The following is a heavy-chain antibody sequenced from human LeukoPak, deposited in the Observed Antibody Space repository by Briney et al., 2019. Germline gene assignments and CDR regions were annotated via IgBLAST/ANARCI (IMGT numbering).Heavy chain of an antibody. V-gene: IGHV3-23*01. Sequence: GGSLRLSCAVSGFSLSRYAMSWVRKAPGKGLEWVPAISDSGGSTYYADSVKGRFTISRDNSRNTLYLQMNTLRAEDTAVYYCAKCRGSSWSDYFDYWGQGTLVTVSS. D-gene: IGHD6-13*01. CDR1: GFSLSRYA. J-gene: IGHJ4*02. CDR2: ISDSGGST. CDR3: AKCRGSSWSDYFDY.